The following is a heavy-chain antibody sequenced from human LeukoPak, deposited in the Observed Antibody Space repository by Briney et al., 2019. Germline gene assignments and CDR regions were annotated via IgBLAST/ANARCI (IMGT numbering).Heavy chain of an antibody. D-gene: IGHD5-12*01. Sequence: SQTLSLTCAISGDSVSTNSASWNWIRQSPSRGLEWLGRTYYRSKWYNDYAVSVKSRITINPDTSKSQFSLQLNSVTPEDTAVYYCARDKGGSGYDHLDSWGQGTLVTVSS. V-gene: IGHV6-1*01. J-gene: IGHJ4*02. CDR3: ARDKGGSGYDHLDS. CDR1: GDSVSTNSAS. CDR2: TYYRSKWYN.